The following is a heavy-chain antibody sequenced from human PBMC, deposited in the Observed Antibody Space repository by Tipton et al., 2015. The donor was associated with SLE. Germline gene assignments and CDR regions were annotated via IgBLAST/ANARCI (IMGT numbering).Heavy chain of an antibody. J-gene: IGHJ4*02. CDR3: GGSGYDSLAFGY. D-gene: IGHD5-12*01. CDR2: IREDGSEK. Sequence: SLRLSCIVSGFTFSNNWMAWVRQAPGKGLEWVAHIREDGSEKFHVDSVRGRFTISRDKAKNSLYLHMNSLRAEDTAVYYCGGSGYDSLAFGYWGQGTLVTVSS. V-gene: IGHV3-7*03. CDR1: GFTFSNNW.